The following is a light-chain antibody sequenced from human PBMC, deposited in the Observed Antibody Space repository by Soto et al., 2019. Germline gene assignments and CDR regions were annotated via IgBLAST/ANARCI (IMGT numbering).Light chain of an antibody. V-gene: IGLV2-8*01. Sequence: QSAPTQPPSASGSPGQSVTISCTGTSSDVGDYNYVSWYQQHPGKAPKLIIYEVSKRPSGVPDRFSGSKSGNTASLTISGLQAEDEADYYCSSYTSSSTLARVFGGGTKVTVL. CDR1: SSDVGDYNY. J-gene: IGLJ3*02. CDR2: EVS. CDR3: SSYTSSSTLARV.